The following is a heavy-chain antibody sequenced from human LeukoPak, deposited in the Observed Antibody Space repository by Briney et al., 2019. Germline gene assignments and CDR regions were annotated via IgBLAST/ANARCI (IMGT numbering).Heavy chain of an antibody. J-gene: IGHJ1*01. D-gene: IGHD3-10*01. CDR2: IYSGGST. V-gene: IGHV3-23*03. Sequence: GGSLRLSCAVSGFTFSNYAMNWVRQAPGKGLEWVSVIYSGGSTYYADSVKGRFTISRDNSKNTLYLQMNSLRAEDTAVYYCASPQGGDYYGSGSHTFQHWGQGTLVTVSS. CDR3: ASPQGGDYYGSGSHTFQH. CDR1: GFTFSNYA.